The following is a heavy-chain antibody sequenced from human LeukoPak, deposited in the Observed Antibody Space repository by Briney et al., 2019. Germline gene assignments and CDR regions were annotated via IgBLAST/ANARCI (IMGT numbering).Heavy chain of an antibody. CDR2: ISGSGGST. CDR1: GFTFSSYA. J-gene: IGHJ4*02. V-gene: IGHV3-23*01. CDR3: AKDSYYDSSGYSDY. Sequence: GGSLRLSCGASGFTFSSYAMSWVRQAPGKGLEWVSAISGSGGSTYYADSVKGRFTISRDNSKNTLYLQMNSLRAEDTAVYYCAKDSYYDSSGYSDYWGQGTLVTVSS. D-gene: IGHD3-22*01.